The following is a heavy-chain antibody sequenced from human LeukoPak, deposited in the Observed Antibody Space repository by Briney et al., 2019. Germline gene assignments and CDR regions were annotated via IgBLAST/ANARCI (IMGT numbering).Heavy chain of an antibody. CDR3: ARGGGYCSSTSCYFAWFYP. J-gene: IGHJ5*02. CDR2: SNPNSGGT. D-gene: IGHD2-2*01. V-gene: IGHV1-2*02. CDR1: GYTFTGYY. Sequence: ASVKVYCKASGYTFTGYYMHWVRQAPGQGLEWMGWSNPNSGGTNYAQKFQGRVTMTRDTSISTAYMELSRLRSDDTAVYYCARGGGYCSSTSCYFAWFYPWGQGTLVTVSS.